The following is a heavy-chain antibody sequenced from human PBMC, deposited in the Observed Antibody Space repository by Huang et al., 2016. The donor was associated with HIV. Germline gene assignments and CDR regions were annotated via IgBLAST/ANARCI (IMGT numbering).Heavy chain of an antibody. Sequence: QVQLVQSGAEVKKPGASVKVSCKASGYTFTTYAMHWVRQDPGQRMEWMGGINVGKGNTKYSQKFQHRVTITRDTSASTAYMELSSLRSEDTAVYYCARVYPTITIFGVVDPWGQGTLVTVSS. J-gene: IGHJ5*02. CDR1: GYTFTTYA. CDR3: ARVYPTITIFGVVDP. CDR2: INVGKGNT. V-gene: IGHV1-3*01. D-gene: IGHD3-3*01.